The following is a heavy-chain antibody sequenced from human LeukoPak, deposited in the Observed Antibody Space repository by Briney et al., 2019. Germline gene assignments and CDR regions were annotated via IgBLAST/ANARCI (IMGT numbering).Heavy chain of an antibody. D-gene: IGHD2-2*01. CDR2: IDKSGDGA. CDR1: GFTFSSHA. Sequence: GGSLRLSCAASGFTFSSHAMNWVRQPPGKGLDWVSSIDKSGDGAFYADSVKGRFTISRDNSKNTLYLQMNSLRREDTAVYYCARRGGTSGWGAFDIRGQGTMVTVSS. J-gene: IGHJ3*02. V-gene: IGHV3-23*01. CDR3: ARRGGTSGWGAFDI.